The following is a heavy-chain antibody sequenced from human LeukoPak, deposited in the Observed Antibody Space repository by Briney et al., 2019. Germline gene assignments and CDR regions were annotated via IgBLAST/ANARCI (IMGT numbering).Heavy chain of an antibody. J-gene: IGHJ6*02. Sequence: SVKVSCKASGGTFSSYAISWVRQAPGQGLEWMGGIIPIFGTANYAQKFQGRVTITADESTSTAYMELSSLRSEDTAVYYCARDLTYCSGGSCYSVVWGQGTTATVSS. CDR3: ARDLTYCSGGSCYSVV. CDR1: GGTFSSYA. CDR2: IIPIFGTA. V-gene: IGHV1-69*13. D-gene: IGHD2-15*01.